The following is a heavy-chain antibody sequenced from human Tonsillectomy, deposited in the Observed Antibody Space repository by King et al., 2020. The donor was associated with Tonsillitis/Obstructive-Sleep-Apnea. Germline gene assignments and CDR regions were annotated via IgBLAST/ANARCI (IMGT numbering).Heavy chain of an antibody. Sequence: VQLQESGPGLVKPSGTLSLTCAVSGGSISSSNWWSWVRQPPGKGREWIGEIYHSGSTNSNPSLKRRGTISIDKSKNQFSLQLSSVTAADTAVYYCARQYYDSSGYYYFDYWGQGTLVTVSS. CDR3: ARQYYDSSGYYYFDY. CDR1: GGSISSSNW. V-gene: IGHV4-4*02. CDR2: IYHSGST. D-gene: IGHD3-22*01. J-gene: IGHJ4*02.